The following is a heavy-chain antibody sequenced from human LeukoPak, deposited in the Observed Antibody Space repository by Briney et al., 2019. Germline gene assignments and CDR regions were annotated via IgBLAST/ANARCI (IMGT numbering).Heavy chain of an antibody. J-gene: IGHJ4*02. CDR1: VGSISSGGYY. D-gene: IGHD2-2*01. CDR2: ISAAGTT. V-gene: IGHV4-30-2*01. CDR3: AGQNVPTPHDY. Sequence: PSQTLSLTCTVAVGSISSGGYYWSWIRQPPGKGLEWIAYISAAGTTFYNPSLKSRVTISLDRSKNQFSLNLTSITAADTAVYYCAGQNVPTPHDYWGQGTQVTVSS.